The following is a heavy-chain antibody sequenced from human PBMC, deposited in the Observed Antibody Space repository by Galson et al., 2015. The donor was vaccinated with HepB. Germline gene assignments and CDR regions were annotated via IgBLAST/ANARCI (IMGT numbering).Heavy chain of an antibody. J-gene: IGHJ4*02. CDR1: GASVNSDSFY. CDR3: TSWVERYYFDY. V-gene: IGHV4-61*01. CDR2: IYDSGST. D-gene: IGHD3-9*01. Sequence: SETLSLTCTVSGASVNSDSFYWTWIRQPPGKGLEWIGHIYDSGSTNYNPSLKGRVTISVDTSKNQFSLRLRSATPADTGVYFCTSWVERYYFDYCAQGTLVTVSS.